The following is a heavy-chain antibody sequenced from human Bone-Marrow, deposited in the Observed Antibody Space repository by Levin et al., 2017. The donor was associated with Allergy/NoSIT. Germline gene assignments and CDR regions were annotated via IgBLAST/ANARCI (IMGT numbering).Heavy chain of an antibody. CDR3: ARGKGDSRWFGEKIPRQYRYYGMDV. D-gene: IGHD3-10*01. CDR1: RSFILRHC. Sequence: SQTLSLTCSASRSFILRHCYSWVRQPAGAGLEWIGQICVNGSTKYNPSLRSRVTLSVDTLTNQFSLKLRSMAAADTGLYYCARGKGDSRWFGEKIPRQYRYYGMDVWGQGTTVTVSS. CDR2: ICVNGST. J-gene: IGHJ6*02. V-gene: IGHV4-4*07.